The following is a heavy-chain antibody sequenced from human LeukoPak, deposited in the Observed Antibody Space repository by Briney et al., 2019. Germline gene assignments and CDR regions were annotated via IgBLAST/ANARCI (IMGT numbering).Heavy chain of an antibody. J-gene: IGHJ4*02. V-gene: IGHV3-74*01. CDR3: AKFGSSGLQGY. Sequence: GGSLRLSCAASGFPFSTYWMHWVRQAPGKGLVWVSRINSDGSRTNYADSVKGRFTISRDNAENTLYLQMNSLKSEDTAVYYCAKFGSSGLQGYWGQGTLVTVSS. CDR1: GFPFSTYW. D-gene: IGHD6-6*01. CDR2: INSDGSRT.